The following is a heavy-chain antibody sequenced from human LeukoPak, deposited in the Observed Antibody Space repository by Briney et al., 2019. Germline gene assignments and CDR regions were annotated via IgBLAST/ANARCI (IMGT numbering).Heavy chain of an antibody. D-gene: IGHD3-3*01. CDR2: IYHSGST. V-gene: IGHV4-30-2*01. CDR3: AREGTIFGKGDAFDI. J-gene: IGHJ3*02. CDR1: GGSISSGGYY. Sequence: SETLSLTCTVSGGSISSGGYYWSWIRQPPGKGLEWIGYIYHSGSTYYNPSLKSRVTISVDRSKNQFSLKLSSVTAADTAVYYCAREGTIFGKGDAFDIWGQGTMVTVSS.